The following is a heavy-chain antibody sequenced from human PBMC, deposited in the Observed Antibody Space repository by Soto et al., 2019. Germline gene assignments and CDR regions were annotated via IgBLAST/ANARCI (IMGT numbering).Heavy chain of an antibody. CDR3: ARDNWNYVSAFDI. CDR2: IWNDGTNK. V-gene: IGHV3-33*01. Sequence: PGGSLRLSCAASGFTFSSYAMHWVRQAPGKGLEWVAVIWNDGTNKYYADSVKGRFTISRDNSKTTLYLQMNSLRAEDTAVYYCARDNWNYVSAFDIWGQGTMVTVSS. CDR1: GFTFSSYA. D-gene: IGHD1-7*01. J-gene: IGHJ3*02.